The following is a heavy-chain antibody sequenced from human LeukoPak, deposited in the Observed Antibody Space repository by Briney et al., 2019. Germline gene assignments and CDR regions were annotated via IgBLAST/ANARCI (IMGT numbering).Heavy chain of an antibody. J-gene: IGHJ4*02. CDR3: GRGHWGLDY. Sequence: PPGGSLRLSCAASGFTFSSYAMTWIRQAPGKELEWVSYISNSGSSIYYADSVKGRFTTSRDNAKSSLYLQMNSLRAEDTAVYYCGRGHWGLDYWGQGTLVTVSS. V-gene: IGHV3-48*04. CDR1: GFTFSSYA. D-gene: IGHD7-27*01. CDR2: ISNSGSSI.